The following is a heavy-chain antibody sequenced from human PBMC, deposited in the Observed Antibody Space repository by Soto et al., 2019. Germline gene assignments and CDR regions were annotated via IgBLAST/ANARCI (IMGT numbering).Heavy chain of an antibody. D-gene: IGHD3-10*01. Sequence: KTSETLSLTCTVSGGSVSSGSYYWSWIRQPPGKGLEWIGYIYYSGSTNYNPSLKSRVTISVDTSKNQFSLKLSSVTAADTAVYYCARGRGGSGSYYLPDYYYYGMDVWGQGTTVTVSS. V-gene: IGHV4-61*01. J-gene: IGHJ6*02. CDR1: GGSVSSGSYY. CDR3: ARGRGGSGSYYLPDYYYYGMDV. CDR2: IYYSGST.